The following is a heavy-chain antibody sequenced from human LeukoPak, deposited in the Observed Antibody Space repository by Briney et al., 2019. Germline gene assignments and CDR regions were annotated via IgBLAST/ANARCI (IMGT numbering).Heavy chain of an antibody. Sequence: GGSLRLSCAASGFTFSTYSMSWVRQAPRKGLEWVSVIYPSGGTTYYADSVKGRFTISRDNSKNTLYLQMHSLRAEDTALYYCAKDQRPDSGYDIDSWGQGTLVTVSP. J-gene: IGHJ4*02. V-gene: IGHV3-23*01. CDR1: GFTFSTYS. CDR3: AKDQRPDSGYDIDS. D-gene: IGHD5-12*01. CDR2: IYPSGGTT.